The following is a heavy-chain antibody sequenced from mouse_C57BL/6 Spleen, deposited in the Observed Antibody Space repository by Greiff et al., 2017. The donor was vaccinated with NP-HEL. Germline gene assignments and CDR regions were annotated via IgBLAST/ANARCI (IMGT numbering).Heavy chain of an antibody. V-gene: IGHV1-26*01. CDR3: ARGLLTAWFAY. CDR2: INPNNGGT. Sequence: VQLQQSGPELVKPGASVKISCKASGYTFTDYYMNWVKQSHGKSLEWIGDINPNNGGTSYNQKFKGKATLTVDKSSSTAYMELRSLTSEDSAVYYCARGLLTAWFAYWGQGTLVTVSA. CDR1: GYTFTDYY. D-gene: IGHD2-3*01. J-gene: IGHJ3*01.